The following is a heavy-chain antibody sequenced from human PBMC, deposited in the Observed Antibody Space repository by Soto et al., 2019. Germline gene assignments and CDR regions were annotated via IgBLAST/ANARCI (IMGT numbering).Heavy chain of an antibody. J-gene: IGHJ5*02. Sequence: SETLSLTCAVSGGSISSSNWWSWVRQPPGKGLEWIGEIYHSGSTNYNPSLKSRVTISVDKSKNQFSLKLSSVTAADTAVYYCARDGCISTSCLLRNWFDPWGQGTLVTVS. CDR1: GGSISSSNW. CDR2: IYHSGST. D-gene: IGHD2-2*01. V-gene: IGHV4-4*02. CDR3: ARDGCISTSCLLRNWFDP.